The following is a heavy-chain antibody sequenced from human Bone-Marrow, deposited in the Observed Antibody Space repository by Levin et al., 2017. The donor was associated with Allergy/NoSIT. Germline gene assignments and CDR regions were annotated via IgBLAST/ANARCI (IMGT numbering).Heavy chain of an antibody. D-gene: IGHD6-13*01. CDR1: GFTFSSYG. CDR3: AKRGVPDSSTRGDWFDP. J-gene: IGHJ5*02. V-gene: IGHV3-30*18. CDR2: ISYDGSNK. Sequence: PGGSLRLSCAASGFTFSSYGMHWVRQAPGKGLEWVAVISYDGSNKYYADSVKGRFTISRDNTKNTLYLQMNSLRAEDTAMYYCAKRGVPDSSTRGDWFDPWGQGTLVTVSS.